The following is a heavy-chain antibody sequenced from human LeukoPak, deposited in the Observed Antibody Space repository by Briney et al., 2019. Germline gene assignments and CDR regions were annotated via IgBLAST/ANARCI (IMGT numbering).Heavy chain of an antibody. CDR2: IYYSGST. CDR1: GGSISSGGYY. D-gene: IGHD2-2*02. J-gene: IGHJ5*02. Sequence: SETLSLTCTVSGGSISSGGYYWSWIRQHPGKGLEWIGYIYYSGSTYYNPSLKSRVTISVDTSKNQFSLKLSSVTAADTAVYYCARGIVVVPVAIGVLNLWFDPWGQGTLVTVSS. CDR3: ARGIVVVPVAIGVLNLWFDP. V-gene: IGHV4-31*03.